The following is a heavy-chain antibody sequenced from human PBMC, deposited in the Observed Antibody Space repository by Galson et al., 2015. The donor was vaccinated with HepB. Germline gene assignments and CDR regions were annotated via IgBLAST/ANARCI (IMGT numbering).Heavy chain of an antibody. CDR1: GGTFSSYA. V-gene: IGHV1-69*13. CDR3: ARDRPPGFWSGYYMGFDP. D-gene: IGHD3-3*01. CDR2: IIPIFGTA. Sequence: SVKVSCKASGGTFSSYAISWVRQAPGQGLEWMRGIIPIFGTANYAQKFQGRVTITADESTSTAYMELSSLRSEDTAVYYCARDRPPGFWSGYYMGFDPWGQGTLVTVSS. J-gene: IGHJ5*02.